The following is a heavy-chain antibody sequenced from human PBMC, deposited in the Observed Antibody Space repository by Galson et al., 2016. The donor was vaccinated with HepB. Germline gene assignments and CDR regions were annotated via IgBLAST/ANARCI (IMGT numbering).Heavy chain of an antibody. D-gene: IGHD6-13*01. Sequence: SLRLSCAVSGFTFSDYYMSWIRQAPGKGLEFVSYITTTGYIVYLDSVKGRFTVSRDNARNSLYLQMNSQRVEDTAVYYCARNPAYSSSWNYYYGMDFWGLGTTVTVSS. CDR3: ARNPAYSSSWNYYYGMDF. J-gene: IGHJ6*02. CDR2: ITTTGYI. CDR1: GFTFSDYY. V-gene: IGHV3-11*06.